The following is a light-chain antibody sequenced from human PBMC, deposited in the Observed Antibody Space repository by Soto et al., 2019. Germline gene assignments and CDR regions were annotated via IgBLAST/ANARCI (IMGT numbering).Light chain of an antibody. CDR3: QQYKSYSWT. J-gene: IGKJ1*01. CDR1: QSINIW. V-gene: IGKV1-5*01. Sequence: DIQMTQSPSTLSASVGDRVTITCRASQSINIWLAWYQQKPGKAPKVLIYDASSLKSGVPSRFSGSGSGTEFTLTIGSLQPDDFATYYCQQYKSYSWTFGQGTKVDIK. CDR2: DAS.